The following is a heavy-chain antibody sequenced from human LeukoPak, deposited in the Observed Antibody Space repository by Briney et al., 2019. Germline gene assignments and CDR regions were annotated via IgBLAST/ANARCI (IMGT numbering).Heavy chain of an antibody. V-gene: IGHV4-59*08. J-gene: IGHJ4*02. Sequence: SETLSLTCTVSGGSISSYYWSWIRQPPGKGLEWIGYIYYSGSTNYNPSLKSRVTISVDTSKNQFSLKLSSVTAADTAVYYCARLEWELQGYFDYWGQGTLVTVSP. CDR1: GGSISSYY. CDR2: IYYSGST. D-gene: IGHD1-26*01. CDR3: ARLEWELQGYFDY.